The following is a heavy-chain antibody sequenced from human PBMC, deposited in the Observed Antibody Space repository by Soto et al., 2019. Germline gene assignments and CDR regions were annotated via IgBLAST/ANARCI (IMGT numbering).Heavy chain of an antibody. CDR3: AIDGSTVNTNYHYAMDV. CDR1: GVPRGEYH. Sequence: GAISVSSASSGVPRGEYHRNVVRTAQGKGLEWVSYIHRGGSRVYYADSVKVRFTISRDNAKNSLYLQMNSLRAEDTAVYYCAIDGSTVNTNYHYAMDVWGQGTMV. J-gene: IGHJ6*02. D-gene: IGHD4-17*01. CDR2: IHRGGSRV. V-gene: IGHV3-48*03.